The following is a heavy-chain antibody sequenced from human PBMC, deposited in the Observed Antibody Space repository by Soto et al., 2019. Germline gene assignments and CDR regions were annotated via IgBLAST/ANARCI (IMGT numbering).Heavy chain of an antibody. V-gene: IGHV3-48*02. CDR3: ARDRGDSSSWYYGMGV. CDR2: ISSSGSPI. Sequence: GGSLRLSCAASGFTFSTYSLNWVRQAPGKGLEWVSYISSSGSPIYYADSVKGRFTISRDNAKKSLYLQMNSLRDEDTAVYYCARDRGDSSSWYYGMGVWGQGTTVTVSS. CDR1: GFTFSTYS. D-gene: IGHD6-13*01. J-gene: IGHJ6*02.